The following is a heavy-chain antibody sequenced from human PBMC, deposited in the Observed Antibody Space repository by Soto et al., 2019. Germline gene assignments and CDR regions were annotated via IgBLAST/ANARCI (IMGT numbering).Heavy chain of an antibody. CDR1: GFTFSSYA. V-gene: IGHV3-23*01. CDR3: ATRDYDSSGYYYVYYYYGMDV. Sequence: GGSLRLSCAASGFTFSSYAMSWVRQAPGKGLEGVSAISGRGGSTYYADSVKGRFTISGDNAKNTLYLQMNSLRPEDKAVYYCATRDYDSSGYYYVYYYYGMDVWGQGTTVTVSS. J-gene: IGHJ6*02. CDR2: ISGRGGST. D-gene: IGHD3-22*01.